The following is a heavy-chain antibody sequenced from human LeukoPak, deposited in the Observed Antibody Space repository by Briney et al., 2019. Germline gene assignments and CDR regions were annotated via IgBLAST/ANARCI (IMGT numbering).Heavy chain of an antibody. Sequence: SETLSLTCAVYGGSFSGYYWSWIRQPPGKGLEWIGEINHSGSTNYNPSLKSRVTISVDTSKNQFSLKLSSVTAADTAVYYCARGRGYSRRFDYWGQGTLVTVSS. V-gene: IGHV4-34*01. D-gene: IGHD6-13*01. CDR3: ARGRGYSRRFDY. CDR1: GGSFSGYY. J-gene: IGHJ4*02. CDR2: INHSGST.